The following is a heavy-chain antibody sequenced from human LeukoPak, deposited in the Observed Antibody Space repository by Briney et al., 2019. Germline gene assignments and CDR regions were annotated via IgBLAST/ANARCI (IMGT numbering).Heavy chain of an antibody. CDR3: ARRYYYDSSGYGIPQLAFDI. Sequence: GGSLGLSCAASGFTFITYWMSWVRQAPGKGREGLANIKQDGSEKYHVDSVRGRFTISRDNAKNSLYLQMNSLRAEDMAVYYCARRYYYDSSGYGIPQLAFDIWGQGTMVTVSS. J-gene: IGHJ3*02. D-gene: IGHD3-22*01. V-gene: IGHV3-7*01. CDR1: GFTFITYW. CDR2: IKQDGSEK.